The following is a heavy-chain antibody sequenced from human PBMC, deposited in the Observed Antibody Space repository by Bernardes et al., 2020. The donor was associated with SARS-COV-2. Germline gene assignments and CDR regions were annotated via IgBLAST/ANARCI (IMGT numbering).Heavy chain of an antibody. Sequence: SGPTLVKPTQTLTLTCPFSGFSLSPSGMRVSWIRQPPGKALEWLARIDWDDDKFYSTSLKTRLTISKDTSKNQVVLTMTNMDPVDTATYYCARFYYYGMDVWGQGTTVTVSS. V-gene: IGHV2-70*04. CDR3: ARFYYYGMDV. CDR1: GFSLSPSGMR. CDR2: IDWDDDK. J-gene: IGHJ6*02.